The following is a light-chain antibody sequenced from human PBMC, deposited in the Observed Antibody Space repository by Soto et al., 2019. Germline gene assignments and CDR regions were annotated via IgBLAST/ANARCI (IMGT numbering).Light chain of an antibody. V-gene: IGLV1-44*01. CDR1: SSNIGSNT. CDR3: SSYAGNNNYV. J-gene: IGLJ1*01. Sequence: QSVLTQPPSASGTPGQRVTIPCSGSSSNIGSNTVNWYQQLPGTAPTLLIYXNXQRPSGVPDRFSGSKSGNTASLTVSGLQADDEADYYCSSYAGNNNYVFGTGTKVTVL. CDR2: XNX.